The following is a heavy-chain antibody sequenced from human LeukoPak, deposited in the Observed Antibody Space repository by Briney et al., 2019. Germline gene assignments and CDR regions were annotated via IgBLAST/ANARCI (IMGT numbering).Heavy chain of an antibody. V-gene: IGHV3-9*01. CDR1: GFTFDDYA. D-gene: IGHD2-21*02. CDR3: AREGAYCGGDCYDAFDI. CDR2: ISWNSGSI. J-gene: IGHJ3*02. Sequence: GRSLRLSCAASGFTFDDYAMHWVRQAPGKGLEGVSGISWNSGSIGYADSVKGRFTISRDNAKNSLYLQMNSLRAEDTAVYYCAREGAYCGGDCYDAFDIWGQGTMVTVSS.